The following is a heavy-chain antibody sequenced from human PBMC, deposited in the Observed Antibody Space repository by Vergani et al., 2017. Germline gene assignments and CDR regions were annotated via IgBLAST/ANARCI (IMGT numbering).Heavy chain of an antibody. V-gene: IGHV1-8*01. J-gene: IGHJ6*03. CDR3: ARGFSALSSTSPYYYYYYYMDV. CDR2: MNPNSGNT. Sequence: QVQLVQSGAEVKKPGASVKVSCKASGYTFTSYDINWVRQATGQGLEWMGWMNPNSGNTGYAQKFQGRVTMTRNTSISTAYMELSSLRSEDTAVYYCARGFSALSSTSPYYYYYYYMDVWGKGTTVTVSS. CDR1: GYTFTSYD. D-gene: IGHD2-2*01.